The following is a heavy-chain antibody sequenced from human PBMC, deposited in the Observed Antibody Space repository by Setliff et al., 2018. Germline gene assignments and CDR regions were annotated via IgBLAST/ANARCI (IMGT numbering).Heavy chain of an antibody. V-gene: IGHV3-15*07. Sequence: GESLRLSCAASGFTLSKAWMNWVRQTPEKGLEWVGLIKSNNDGGSTDLAAPVKGRFTISRDDSQNTVYLQMNSLEIEDTAVYFCTTDRAISMVRGVVISPTISYYWGQGVQVTVSS. CDR3: TTDRAISMVRGVVISPTISYY. CDR1: GFTLSKAW. D-gene: IGHD3-10*01. J-gene: IGHJ4*02. CDR2: IKSNNDGGST.